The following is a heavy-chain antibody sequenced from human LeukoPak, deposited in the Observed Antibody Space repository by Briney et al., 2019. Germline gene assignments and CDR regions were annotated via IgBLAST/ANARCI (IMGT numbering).Heavy chain of an antibody. CDR1: GYTFTSYY. CDR2: INPSGGST. V-gene: IGHV1-46*01. CDR3: ARDPREYYDSSGFVAFDI. D-gene: IGHD3-22*01. J-gene: IGHJ3*02. Sequence: GASVTVSCKASGYTFTSYYMHWVRQAPGQGLEWMGIINPSGGSTSYAQKFQGRVTMTRDTSTSTVYMELSSLRSEDTAVYYCARDPREYYDSSGFVAFDIWGQGTMVTVSS.